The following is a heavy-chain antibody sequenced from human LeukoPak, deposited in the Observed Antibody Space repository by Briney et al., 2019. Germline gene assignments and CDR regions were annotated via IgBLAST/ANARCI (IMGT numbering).Heavy chain of an antibody. CDR2: ISSSSSYI. CDR3: ATDPGSGSYRHYYGMDV. D-gene: IGHD1-26*01. V-gene: IGHV3-21*01. Sequence: PGGSLRLSCAVSGFTFSSYSMNWVRQAPGKGLEWVSSISSSSSYIYFADSVKGRFTISRDNAKNSLYLQMNSLRAEDTAVYYCATDPGSGSYRHYYGMDVWGQGTTVTVSS. CDR1: GFTFSSYS. J-gene: IGHJ6*02.